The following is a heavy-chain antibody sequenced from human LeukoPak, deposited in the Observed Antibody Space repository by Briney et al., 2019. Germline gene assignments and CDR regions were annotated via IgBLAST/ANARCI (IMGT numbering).Heavy chain of an antibody. CDR3: TRAKVRGADRFDP. J-gene: IGHJ5*02. CDR2: IYTSGST. V-gene: IGHV4-4*07. D-gene: IGHD3-10*01. CDR1: GGSISSYY. Sequence: SETLSLTFTVSGGSISSYYWSWIRQPAGKGLEWIGRIYTSGSTNYNPSLKSRVTMSVDTSRNQFSLKLNSVTAADTAVYYCTRAKVRGADRFDPWGQGTLVTVSS.